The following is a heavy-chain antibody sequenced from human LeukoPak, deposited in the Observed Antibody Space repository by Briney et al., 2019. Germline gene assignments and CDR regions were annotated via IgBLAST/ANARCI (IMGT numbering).Heavy chain of an antibody. CDR3: ARRRITMVRGVINDAFDI. J-gene: IGHJ3*02. D-gene: IGHD3-10*01. V-gene: IGHV1-2*02. Sequence: ASVKVSCKASGYTFTGYYMHWVRQAPGQGLEWMGWINPNSGGTNYAQKFQGRVTMTRDTSISTAYMELSRLRSDDTAVYYCARRRITMVRGVINDAFDIWGQGTMVTVSS. CDR1: GYTFTGYY. CDR2: INPNSGGT.